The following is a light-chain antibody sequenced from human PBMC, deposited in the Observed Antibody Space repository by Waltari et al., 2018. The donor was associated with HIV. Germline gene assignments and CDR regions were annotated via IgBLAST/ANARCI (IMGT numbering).Light chain of an antibody. CDR2: TTC. CDR3: LLYMASGRV. CDR1: SGSVSSAYY. Sequence: QTVVTQEPSLSVSPGGTIPITCGLSSGSVSSAYYTSWYQQTTGQPPRPLVNTTCTRCAGVPGRVSGSIVGNKAALTITGAQSEDESDYYCLLYMASGRVFGGGTRLTVL. V-gene: IGLV8-61*01. J-gene: IGLJ3*02.